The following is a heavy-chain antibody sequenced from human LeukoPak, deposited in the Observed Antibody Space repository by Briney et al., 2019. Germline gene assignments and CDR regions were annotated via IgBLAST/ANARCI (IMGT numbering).Heavy chain of an antibody. CDR3: AKDSRIVGASGDAFDI. CDR2: ISYDGSNK. J-gene: IGHJ3*02. Sequence: PGGSLRLSCAASGFTFSSYAMHWVRQAPGKGLEWVAVISYDGSNKYYADSVKGRFAISRDNSKNTLYLQMNSLRAEDTAVYYCAKDSRIVGASGDAFDIWGQGTMVTVSS. D-gene: IGHD1-26*01. V-gene: IGHV3-30*09. CDR1: GFTFSSYA.